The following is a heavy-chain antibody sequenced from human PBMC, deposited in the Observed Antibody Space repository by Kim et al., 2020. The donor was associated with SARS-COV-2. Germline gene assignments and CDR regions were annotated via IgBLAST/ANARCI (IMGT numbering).Heavy chain of an antibody. CDR3: ARAPSWDGSGYYYFDY. CDR2: MNPKSANT. D-gene: IGHD3-22*01. Sequence: ASVKVSCKASGYTFTSYYINWVRQATGQGLEWMGWMNPKSANTGYAQKFQGRVTMTRNTSISTAYMELSSLRSEDTAVYYCARAPSWDGSGYYYFDYWGQGTLVTVSS. CDR1: GYTFTSYY. J-gene: IGHJ4*02. V-gene: IGHV1-8*01.